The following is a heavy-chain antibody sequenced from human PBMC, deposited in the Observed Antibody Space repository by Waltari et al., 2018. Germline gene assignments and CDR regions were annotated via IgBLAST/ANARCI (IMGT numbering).Heavy chain of an antibody. J-gene: IGHJ4*02. CDR3: ARHTSKGGSGWQLFDY. CDR1: GYSFTNYW. V-gene: IGHV5-51*01. Sequence: EVQLVQSGAEVKKPGESLKISCKGSGYSFTNYWIGWVRQMPGKGLEWMGIIYPGDSDTRYSPSFQGQVTISVDKSISTAYLQWSSLKASDTAIYYCARHTSKGGSGWQLFDYCGQGTLVTVSS. CDR2: IYPGDSDT. D-gene: IGHD6-19*01.